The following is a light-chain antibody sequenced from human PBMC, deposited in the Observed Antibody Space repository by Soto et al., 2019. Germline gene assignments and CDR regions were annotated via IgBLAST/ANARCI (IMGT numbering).Light chain of an antibody. Sequence: AIQIRKSPSSLSTAVGDTITKSCRPSRGVRSDVAWYQQRPGSVPKVLIYGAFNLYTGVPSRFSGSGYGSYFSLTLSSLQPEDSTTYYSVQDFNYHLTFGGGTKVDIK. J-gene: IGKJ4*01. CDR2: GAF. CDR3: VQDFNYHLT. V-gene: IGKV1-6*01. CDR1: RGVRSD.